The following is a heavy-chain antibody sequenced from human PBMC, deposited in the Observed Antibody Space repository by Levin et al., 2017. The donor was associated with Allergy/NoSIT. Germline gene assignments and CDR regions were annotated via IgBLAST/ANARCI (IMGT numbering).Heavy chain of an antibody. J-gene: IGHJ4*02. CDR2: INTNTGNP. V-gene: IGHV7-4-1*02. Sequence: GESLKISCKASGYTFTSYAMNWVRQAPGQGLEWMGWINTNTGNPTYAQGFTGRFVFSLDTSVSTAYLQISSLKAEDTAVYYCARPAPTYYYDSSGYYDLGNGFGYWGQGTLVTVSS. CDR1: GYTFTSYA. CDR3: ARPAPTYYYDSSGYYDLGNGFGY. D-gene: IGHD3-22*01.